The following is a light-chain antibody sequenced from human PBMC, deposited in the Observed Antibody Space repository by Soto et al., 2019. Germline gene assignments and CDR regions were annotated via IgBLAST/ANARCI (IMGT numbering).Light chain of an antibody. CDR3: QQYGRSVG. V-gene: IGKV3-20*01. Sequence: EIVLTQSPGTLSLSQGERLTLSCRTSQSLSTRSLAWYQQQPGQAPSLLIYEASTRAPGTPDRFSGSGSGTDFTLTVSRLEPEDFAVYYCQQYGRSVGFGQGTKVDIK. CDR1: QSLSTRS. J-gene: IGKJ1*01. CDR2: EAS.